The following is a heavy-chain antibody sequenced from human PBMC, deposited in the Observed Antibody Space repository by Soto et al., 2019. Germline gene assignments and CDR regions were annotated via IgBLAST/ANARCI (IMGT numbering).Heavy chain of an antibody. CDR2: ISGSGGST. CDR3: AKDLGQQLFYYYGMDV. V-gene: IGHV3-23*01. Sequence: GSLRLSCAASGFTFSSYAMSWVRQAPGKGLEWVSAISGSGGSTYYADSVKGRFTISRDNSKNTLYLQMNSLRAEDTAVYYCAKDLGQQLFYYYGMDVWGQGTTVTVSS. J-gene: IGHJ6*02. D-gene: IGHD6-13*01. CDR1: GFTFSSYA.